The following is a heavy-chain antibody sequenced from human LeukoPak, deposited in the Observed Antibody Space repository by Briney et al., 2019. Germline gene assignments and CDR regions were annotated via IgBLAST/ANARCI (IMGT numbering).Heavy chain of an antibody. J-gene: IGHJ3*01. Sequence: GGSLRLSCAASGFTVSSNYMSWVRQAPGKGLEWVSVIYSCGSTYYADSVKGRFTISRDNSKNTLYLQMNSLRPEDTAVYYCAREGVNSPDDTFDVWGQGTMVTVSS. CDR1: GFTVSSNY. CDR3: AREGVNSPDDTFDV. CDR2: IYSCGST. V-gene: IGHV3-66*03. D-gene: IGHD3-3*01.